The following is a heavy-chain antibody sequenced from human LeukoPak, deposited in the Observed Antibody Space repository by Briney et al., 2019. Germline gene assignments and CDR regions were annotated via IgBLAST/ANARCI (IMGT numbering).Heavy chain of an antibody. V-gene: IGHV1-2*02. CDR1: GYTFTGYY. D-gene: IGHD3-22*01. J-gene: IGHJ4*02. CDR3: ARVRNYYDSSGYPSYYFDY. Sequence: GASVKASCKASGYTFTGYYMHWVRQAPGQGLEWMGWINPNSGGTNYAQKFQGRVTMTRDTSISTAYMELSRLRSDDTAMYYCARVRNYYDSSGYPSYYFDYWGQGTLVTVSS. CDR2: INPNSGGT.